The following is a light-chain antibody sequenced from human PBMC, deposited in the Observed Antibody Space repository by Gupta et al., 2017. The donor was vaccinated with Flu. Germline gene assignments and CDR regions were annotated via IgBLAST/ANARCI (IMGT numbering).Light chain of an antibody. CDR2: GAS. V-gene: IGKV3-20*01. Sequence: DTLSLSPGETVTLSCRASQNVASDYLAWFLHKPGQAPRLLIYGASSRATGVPDRFSGRGSGADFTLTISRLEPDDFAVYYCQQDGTSPFAFGQGTKLEI. CDR3: QQDGTSPFA. CDR1: QNVASDY. J-gene: IGKJ2*01.